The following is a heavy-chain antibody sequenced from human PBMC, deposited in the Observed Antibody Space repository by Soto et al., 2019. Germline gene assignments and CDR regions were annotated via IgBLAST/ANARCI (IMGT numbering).Heavy chain of an antibody. Sequence: QVQLQQSGAGLLKPSETLSLTCDVYGGSFSGYIWTWIRQTPGKGLQWIGQINHSGSANYNPSLNRRVSISVHTSNSQSSLELSSVPAADTAVYYCARGLISGTRNSGGWSYFDSWGQGTQVNVSS. CDR2: INHSGSA. CDR3: ARGLISGTRNSGGWSYFDS. J-gene: IGHJ4*02. D-gene: IGHD1-26*01. V-gene: IGHV4-34*01. CDR1: GGSFSGYI.